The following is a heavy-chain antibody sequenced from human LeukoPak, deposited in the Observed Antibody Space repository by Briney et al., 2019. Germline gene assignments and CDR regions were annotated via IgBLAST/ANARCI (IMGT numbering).Heavy chain of an antibody. Sequence: ASVKVSCTASGYSFTAYYIHWVRQAPGQGPEWMGWINPNSGGTKYAQRFQGRVTMTGDTSISTVYIEVSRLTSDDTAVYYCASALYSNSGFDYWGQGTLVTVSS. CDR1: GYSFTAYY. V-gene: IGHV1-2*02. J-gene: IGHJ4*02. CDR2: INPNSGGT. D-gene: IGHD6-6*01. CDR3: ASALYSNSGFDY.